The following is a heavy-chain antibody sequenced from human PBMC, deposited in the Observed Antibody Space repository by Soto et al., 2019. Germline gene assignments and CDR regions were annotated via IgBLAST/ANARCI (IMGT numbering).Heavy chain of an antibody. CDR1: GYILTNYY. D-gene: IGHD3-22*01. V-gene: IGHV1-46*01. CDR3: ARRPYDSSGYSAFDI. Sequence: GASVKVSCKASGYILTNYYIHWVRQAPGQGLEWMGIINLSADRTSYAQKFQGRFTVTMDTSTSTVYMELGSLRSEDTAVYYCARRPYDSSGYSAFDIWGQGTMVTVSS. J-gene: IGHJ3*02. CDR2: INLSADRT.